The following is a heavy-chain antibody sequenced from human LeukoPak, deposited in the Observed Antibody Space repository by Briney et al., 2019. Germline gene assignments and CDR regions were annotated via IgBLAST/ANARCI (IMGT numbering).Heavy chain of an antibody. Sequence: ASVKVSCKVSGYTLTELSMHWVRQAPGKGLEWMGGFDPEDGETIYAQKFQGRVTMTEDTSTDTAYMELSSLRSEDTAVYYCATGLSRVGASAFDIWGQGTMVTVSS. CDR3: ATGLSRVGASAFDI. V-gene: IGHV1-24*01. CDR1: GYTLTELS. D-gene: IGHD1-26*01. CDR2: FDPEDGET. J-gene: IGHJ3*02.